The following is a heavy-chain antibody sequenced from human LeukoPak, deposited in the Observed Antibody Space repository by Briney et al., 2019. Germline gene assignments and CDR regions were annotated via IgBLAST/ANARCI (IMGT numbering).Heavy chain of an antibody. CDR1: GFTFRSYA. CDR3: AKVGVVTAIRHYYFDY. D-gene: IGHD2-21*02. J-gene: IGHJ4*02. V-gene: IGHV3-23*01. Sequence: GGSLRLSCAASGFTFRSYAMSWVRQAPGKGLEWVSAISGSGGSTYYADSVKGRFTISRDNSKNTLYLQMNSLRAEDTAVYYCAKVGVVTAIRHYYFDYWGQGTLVTVSS. CDR2: ISGSGGST.